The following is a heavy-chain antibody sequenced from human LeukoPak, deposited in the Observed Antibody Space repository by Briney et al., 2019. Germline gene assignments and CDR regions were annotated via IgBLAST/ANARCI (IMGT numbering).Heavy chain of an antibody. D-gene: IGHD3/OR15-3a*01. J-gene: IGHJ4*02. Sequence: PSLTLSLTCTVSGDSMTRGGYYWSWVRQHPGKALEWVAFIYHSGTTFYNPSLESRTTLSVDTSQNQFSLKLTSVTAADTAVYYCARAVDFRNYFDYWGQGNLVTVSS. CDR2: IYHSGTT. V-gene: IGHV4-31*03. CDR1: GDSMTRGGYY. CDR3: ARAVDFRNYFDY.